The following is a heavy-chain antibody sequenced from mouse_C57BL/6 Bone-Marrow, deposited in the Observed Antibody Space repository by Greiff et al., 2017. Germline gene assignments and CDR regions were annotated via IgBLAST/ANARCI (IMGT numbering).Heavy chain of an antibody. CDR1: GYTFTSYW. D-gene: IGHD2-4*01. V-gene: IGHV1-72*01. CDR2: IDPNSGGT. Sequence: VQLLQPGAELVKPGASVKLSCKASGYTFTSYWMHWVRQAPGRGLEWIGKIDPNSGGTKYTEKFKSKATLTVDKPTSTAYMQLSSLTSEDSAVYYCCYYYYDRAYAMDYWGQGTSVTVSS. CDR3: CYYYYDRAYAMDY. J-gene: IGHJ4*01.